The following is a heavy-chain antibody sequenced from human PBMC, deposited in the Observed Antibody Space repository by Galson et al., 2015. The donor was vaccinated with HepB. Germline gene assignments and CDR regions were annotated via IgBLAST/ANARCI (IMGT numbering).Heavy chain of an antibody. CDR1: GFTFSSYA. J-gene: IGHJ6*02. CDR3: ARDRAYYGSGSYGSVFFFYGMDV. V-gene: IGHV3-30*04. D-gene: IGHD3-10*01. Sequence: SLRLSCAASGFTFSSYAMHWVRQAPGKGLGWVAVISYDGSNKYYADSVKGRFTISRDNSKNTLYLQMNSLRAEDTAVYYCARDRAYYGSGSYGSVFFFYGMDVWGQGTTVTVSS. CDR2: ISYDGSNK.